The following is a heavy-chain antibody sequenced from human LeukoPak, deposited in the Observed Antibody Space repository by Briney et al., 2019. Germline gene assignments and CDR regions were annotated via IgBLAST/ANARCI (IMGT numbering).Heavy chain of an antibody. CDR2: ISGSGGST. CDR3: AKAAYYDSSGYYDF. J-gene: IGHJ3*01. V-gene: IGHV3-23*01. CDR1: GFTFRNYT. Sequence: GGSLRLSCAASGFTFRNYTMTWVRQAPGKGLEWVSAISGSGGSTYYADSVKGRFTISRDNSRNTVYMEMNTLRAEDTAIYYCAKAAYYDSSGYYDFWGQGTMVTVSS. D-gene: IGHD3-22*01.